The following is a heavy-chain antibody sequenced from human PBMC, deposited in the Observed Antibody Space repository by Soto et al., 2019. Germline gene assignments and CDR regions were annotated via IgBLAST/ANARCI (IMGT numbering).Heavy chain of an antibody. CDR1: GYTFTSYG. CDR2: ISAYNGNT. V-gene: IGHV1-18*04. Sequence: ASVKVSCKASGYTFTSYGISWVRQAPGQGLEWMGWISAYNGNTNYAQKLQGRVTMTTDTSTSTAYMELRSLRSDDTAVYYCASPAGIAVAGTDYYYSGMDVWGQGXTVTV. CDR3: ASPAGIAVAGTDYYYSGMDV. D-gene: IGHD6-19*01. J-gene: IGHJ6*02.